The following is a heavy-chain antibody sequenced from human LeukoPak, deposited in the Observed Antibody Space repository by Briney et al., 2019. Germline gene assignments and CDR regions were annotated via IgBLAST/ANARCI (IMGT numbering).Heavy chain of an antibody. CDR1: GGSFSGYY. Sequence: SETLSLTCAVYGGSFSGYYWSWIRQPPGKGLEWIGEINHSGSTNYNPSLKSRVTISVDTSKNQFSLKLSSVTAADTAVYYCARGRLVYAIRGGSRDSDYWGQGTLVTVSS. V-gene: IGHV4-34*01. CDR3: ARGRLVYAIRGGSRDSDY. D-gene: IGHD2-8*01. CDR2: INHSGST. J-gene: IGHJ4*02.